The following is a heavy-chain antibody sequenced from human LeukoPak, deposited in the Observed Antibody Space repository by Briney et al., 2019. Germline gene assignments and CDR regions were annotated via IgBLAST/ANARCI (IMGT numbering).Heavy chain of an antibody. CDR3: ARVGAPTLFDY. CDR2: IYYSGST. CDR1: GGSISSYY. Sequence: SETLSLTCTVSGGSISSYYWSWIRQPPGKGLEWIGYIYYSGSTNYNPSLKSRVTISVDTSKNQFSLKLSSVTAADTAVYYCARVGAPTLFDYWGQGTLGTGSS. D-gene: IGHD1-26*01. V-gene: IGHV4-59*01. J-gene: IGHJ4*02.